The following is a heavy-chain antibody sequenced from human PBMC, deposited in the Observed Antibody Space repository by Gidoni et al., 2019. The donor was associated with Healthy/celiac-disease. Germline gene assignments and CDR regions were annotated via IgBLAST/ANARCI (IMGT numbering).Heavy chain of an antibody. V-gene: IGHV3-49*03. J-gene: IGHJ4*02. CDR2: IRSKAYGGTT. D-gene: IGHD3-22*01. CDR1: AFTFGDYA. CDR3: TRDPYTYYYDSSGFQDY. Sequence: EVQLVASGGGLVQPGRSLRLSCTASAFTFGDYAMSWFRQAPGKGLEWVGFIRSKAYGGTTEYAASVKGRFTISRDDSKSIADLQMNSLKTEDTAVYYCTRDPYTYYYDSSGFQDYWGQGTLVTVSS.